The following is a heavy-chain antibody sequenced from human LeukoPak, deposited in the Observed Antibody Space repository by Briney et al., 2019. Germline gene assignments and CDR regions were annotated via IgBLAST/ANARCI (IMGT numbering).Heavy chain of an antibody. V-gene: IGHV3-9*01. CDR2: ISWNSGSI. J-gene: IGHJ4*02. CDR1: GFTFSSYS. D-gene: IGHD1-26*01. CDR3: ASALEVGALDY. Sequence: GGSLRLSCAASGFTFSSYSMNWVRQAPGKGLEWVSGISWNSGSIGYADSVKGRFTISRDNAKNSLYLQMNSLRAEDTALYYCASALEVGALDYWGQGTLVTVSS.